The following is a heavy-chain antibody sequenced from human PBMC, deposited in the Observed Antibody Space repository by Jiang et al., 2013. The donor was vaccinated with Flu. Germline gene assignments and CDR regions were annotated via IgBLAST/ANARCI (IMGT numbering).Heavy chain of an antibody. CDR2: INPNSGGT. D-gene: IGHD2-15*01. CDR3: AREVVVVAATYDY. CDR1: GYTFTGYY. J-gene: IGHJ4*02. Sequence: GAEVKKPGASVKVSCKASGYTFTGYYMHWVRQAPGQGLEWMGWINPNSGGTNYAQKFQGRVTMTRDTSISTAYMELSRLRSDDTAVYYCAREVVVVAATYDYWGQGTLVTVSS. V-gene: IGHV1-2*02.